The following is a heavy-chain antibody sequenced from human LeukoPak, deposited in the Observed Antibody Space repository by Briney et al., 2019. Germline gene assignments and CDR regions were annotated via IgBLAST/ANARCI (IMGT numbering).Heavy chain of an antibody. CDR2: IYYSAST. J-gene: IGHJ3*02. CDR3: ARGGVVYDVFDI. Sequence: PSETLSLTCAVSGGSIRTTNYYWGWIRQPPGKGLEWIGSIYYSASTYYNPSLKSRVTISVDTSKNQFSLKLSSVTAADTAIYYCARGGVVYDVFDIWGQETMVTVSS. CDR1: GGSIRTTNYY. V-gene: IGHV4-39*07. D-gene: IGHD3-3*01.